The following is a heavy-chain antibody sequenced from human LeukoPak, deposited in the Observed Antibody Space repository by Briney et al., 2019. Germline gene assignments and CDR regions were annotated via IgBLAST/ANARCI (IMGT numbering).Heavy chain of an antibody. CDR2: ISAYNGNT. D-gene: IGHD2-15*01. CDR3: ARDQNCSGGSCYSYYYYGMDV. J-gene: IGHJ6*02. Sequence: ASVTVSCKASGYTFTSYGISWVRQAPGQGLEWMGWISAYNGNTNYAQKLQGRVTMTTDTSTSTAYMELRSLRSDDTAVYYCARDQNCSGGSCYSYYYYGMDVWGQGTTVTVSS. V-gene: IGHV1-18*01. CDR1: GYTFTSYG.